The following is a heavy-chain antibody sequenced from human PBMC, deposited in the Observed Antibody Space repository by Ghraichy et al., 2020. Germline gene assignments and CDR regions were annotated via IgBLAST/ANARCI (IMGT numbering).Heavy chain of an antibody. CDR3: AKDVTVDTATSLTD. D-gene: IGHD5-18*01. Sequence: GGSLRLSCAASGFTFDDYTMHWVRQAPGKGLEWVSLISWDGGSTYYADSEKGRFTISRDNSKNSLYLQMNSLRTEDTALYYCAKDVTVDTATSLTDWGQGTLVTVSS. CDR2: ISWDGGST. J-gene: IGHJ4*02. CDR1: GFTFDDYT. V-gene: IGHV3-43*01.